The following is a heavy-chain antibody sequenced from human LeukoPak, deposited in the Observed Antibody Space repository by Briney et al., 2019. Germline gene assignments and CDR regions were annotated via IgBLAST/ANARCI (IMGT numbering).Heavy chain of an antibody. CDR2: ISGSGGST. CDR3: AKIGETWVQLWLQHPFDY. Sequence: GGSLRLSCAPSGFTFSSYAMGWVRRAPGKGLEWVSAISGSGGSTYYADSVKGRFTISRDNSKNTLYLQMNSLRAEDTAVYYCAKIGETWVQLWLQHPFDYWGQGTLVTVSS. CDR1: GFTFSSYA. V-gene: IGHV3-23*01. J-gene: IGHJ4*02. D-gene: IGHD5-18*01.